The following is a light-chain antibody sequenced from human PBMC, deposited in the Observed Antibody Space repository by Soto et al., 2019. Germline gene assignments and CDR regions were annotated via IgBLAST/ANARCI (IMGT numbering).Light chain of an antibody. CDR3: QQYGSSPLT. CDR1: QSVSSN. Sequence: EMVMTQSPATLSVSPGERATLSCRASQSVSSNLAWYQQKPGQAPRLLIYGASTRATGIPARFSGSGSGTEFTLTISSLQSEDFALYYCQQYGSSPLTFGPGTKVEIK. J-gene: IGKJ3*01. CDR2: GAS. V-gene: IGKV3-15*01.